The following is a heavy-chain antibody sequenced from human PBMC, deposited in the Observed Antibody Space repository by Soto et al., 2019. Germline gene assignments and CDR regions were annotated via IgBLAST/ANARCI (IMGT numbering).Heavy chain of an antibody. CDR3: ARDPIWTYTWKYARLNYWEP. CDR1: GYTFTNNV. J-gene: IGHJ5*02. Sequence: ASVKVSCKASGYTFTNNVIHWLRQAPGQTLEWMGWIHTATGNTKYSQKFEDRVTITRYTAASTAYMELNSLRSDDTAVYYCARDPIWTYTWKYARLNYWEPWGQGTRVTVSS. V-gene: IGHV1-3*04. D-gene: IGHD1-7*01. CDR2: IHTATGNT.